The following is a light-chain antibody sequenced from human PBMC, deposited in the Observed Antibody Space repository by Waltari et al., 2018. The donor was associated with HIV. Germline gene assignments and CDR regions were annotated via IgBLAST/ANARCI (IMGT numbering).Light chain of an antibody. CDR1: TSDIHDYNF. Sequence: QSALTQPPSASGSPGQSVKMSCTGATSDIHDYNFISWYQRYSGKAPKLIIFEVTKRPSGVPDRFSGSMSGNTASLIVSGLQAEDEAVYFCSSFAGSNKLFGGGTKLTVL. CDR2: EVT. CDR3: SSFAGSNKL. J-gene: IGLJ2*01. V-gene: IGLV2-8*01.